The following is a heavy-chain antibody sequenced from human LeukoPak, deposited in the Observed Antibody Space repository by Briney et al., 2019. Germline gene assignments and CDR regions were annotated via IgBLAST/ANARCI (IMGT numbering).Heavy chain of an antibody. V-gene: IGHV1-2*02. CDR3: ARSDKCTTCSIDY. Sequence: GASVKVSCKASGYTLTGYYLHWVRQAPGQGFEWMGWINPSDGGTNYAPKFQGRVTMTRDTSISTAFMDLSRLTSDDTAVYFCARSDKCTTCSIDYWGQGTLVAVSS. J-gene: IGHJ4*02. CDR2: INPSDGGT. D-gene: IGHD2-2*01. CDR1: GYTLTGYY.